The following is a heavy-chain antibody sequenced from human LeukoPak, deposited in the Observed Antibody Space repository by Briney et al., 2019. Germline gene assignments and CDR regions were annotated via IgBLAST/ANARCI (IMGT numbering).Heavy chain of an antibody. Sequence: GGSLRLSCAASGFIVNTNYMSWVRQAPGRGLEWVSFIYADGNTYYADSVKGRFTISRDISKNEVYLQMSSLRPEDTAVYYCARDHATYYYDSSGYYDYWGQGTLVTVSS. CDR3: ARDHATYYYDSSGYYDY. CDR1: GFIVNTNY. D-gene: IGHD3-22*01. V-gene: IGHV3-53*01. CDR2: IYADGNT. J-gene: IGHJ4*02.